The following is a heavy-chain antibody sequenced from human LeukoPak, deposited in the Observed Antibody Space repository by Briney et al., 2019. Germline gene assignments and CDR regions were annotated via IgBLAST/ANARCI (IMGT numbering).Heavy chain of an antibody. V-gene: IGHV4-38-2*02. J-gene: IGHJ5*02. CDR1: GYSINSGYY. CDR3: ARAYHSSWYLNWFDP. D-gene: IGHD6-13*01. CDR2: IYHSGST. Sequence: KTSETLSLTCTVSGYSINSGYYWGWIRQPPGKGLEWIGSIYHSGSTYYNPSLKSRVTISVDTSKNQFSLKLSSVTAADTAVYYCARAYHSSWYLNWFDPWGQGTLVTVSS.